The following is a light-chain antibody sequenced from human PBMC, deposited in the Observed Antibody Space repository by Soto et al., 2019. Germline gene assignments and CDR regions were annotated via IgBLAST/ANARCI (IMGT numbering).Light chain of an antibody. Sequence: QSAPTQPRSVSGSPGQSVTISCTGTSHDVGGYDYVSWYQQSPDKAPKLIIYDVIERPSGVPDRFSGSKSGNTASLTISGVQAEDEGDYYCCSYAGTYTFVVFGGGTKLTVL. V-gene: IGLV2-11*01. J-gene: IGLJ2*01. CDR3: CSYAGTYTFVV. CDR1: SHDVGGYDY. CDR2: DVI.